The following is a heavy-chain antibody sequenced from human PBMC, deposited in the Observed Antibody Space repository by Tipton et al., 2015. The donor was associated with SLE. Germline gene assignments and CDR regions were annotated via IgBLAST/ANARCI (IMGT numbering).Heavy chain of an antibody. Sequence: TLSLTCSVSGGFISSNVYYSGWLRQSPGQGLEWIANVHYNGRSYSTPHLKSRVPTPLDTSNNQFSLKLFSVTAADPAVYYWVRQGGTMGPYHRIDFWGQGTTVTVSS. CDR3: VRQGGTMGPYHRIDF. D-gene: IGHD4/OR15-4a*01. V-gene: IGHV4-39*01. CDR2: VHYNGRS. J-gene: IGHJ6*02. CDR1: GGFISSNVYY.